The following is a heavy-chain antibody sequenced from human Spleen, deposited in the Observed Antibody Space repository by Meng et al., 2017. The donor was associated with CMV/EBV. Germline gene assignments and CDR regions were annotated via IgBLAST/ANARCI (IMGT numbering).Heavy chain of an antibody. V-gene: IGHV1-2*02. CDR2: ISPNNGGT. CDR3: ARPPPGVGYYDSSGPFDL. J-gene: IGHJ2*01. D-gene: IGHD3-22*01. Sequence: TFSGYYRHWVHSAPGQGVQGMGWISPNNGGTIDAKKFQGRVTMTRDTSITTAYMELSRLTSDDTAVYYCARPPPGVGYYDSSGPFDLWGRGTLVTVSS. CDR1: TFSGYY.